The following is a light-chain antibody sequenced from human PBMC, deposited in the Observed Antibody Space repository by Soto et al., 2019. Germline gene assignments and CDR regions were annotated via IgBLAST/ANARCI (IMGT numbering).Light chain of an antibody. Sequence: DIVMTQSPLSLPVTPGEPASISCRSSQSLLHSNGYNYLDWYLQKPGQSPQLLIYLGSNRASGVPDRFGGSGSGTDFTLKISRVEAEDVGVYYCMQALQTHLTFGGGTKVDIK. V-gene: IGKV2-28*01. CDR3: MQALQTHLT. CDR1: QSLLHSNGYNY. CDR2: LGS. J-gene: IGKJ4*01.